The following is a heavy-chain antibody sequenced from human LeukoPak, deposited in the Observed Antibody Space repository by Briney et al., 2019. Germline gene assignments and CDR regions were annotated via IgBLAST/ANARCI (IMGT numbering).Heavy chain of an antibody. CDR2: ISYDGSNK. Sequence: PGRSLRLSCAASGFTFSSYGMHWVRQAPGKGLEWVAVISYDGSNKYYADSVKGRFTISRDNSKNTLYLQMNSLRAEDTAVYYCAKMGIAVAGELVWGQGTLVTVSS. D-gene: IGHD6-19*01. CDR1: GFTFSSYG. CDR3: AKMGIAVAGELV. J-gene: IGHJ4*02. V-gene: IGHV3-30*18.